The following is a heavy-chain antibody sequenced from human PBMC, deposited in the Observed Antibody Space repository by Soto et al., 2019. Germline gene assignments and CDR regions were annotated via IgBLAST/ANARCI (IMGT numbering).Heavy chain of an antibody. CDR1: GYTFTSYG. Sequence: ASVKVSCKASGYTFTSYGISWVRQAPGQGLEWMGWISAYNGNTNYAQKLQGRVTMTTDTSTSTAYMELRSLRSDDTAVYYCAKDRGHRGGGGGALLDYWGQGTLVTVSS. J-gene: IGHJ4*02. D-gene: IGHD2-21*01. CDR2: ISAYNGNT. CDR3: AKDRGHRGGGGGALLDY. V-gene: IGHV1-18*01.